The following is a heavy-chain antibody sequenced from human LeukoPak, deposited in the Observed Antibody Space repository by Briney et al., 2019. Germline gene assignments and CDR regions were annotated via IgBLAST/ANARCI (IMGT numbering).Heavy chain of an antibody. V-gene: IGHV3-53*05. CDR2: IYSGGSI. CDR1: GFTVSSDY. Sequence: GGSLRLSCAASGFTVSSDYMSWVRQAPGKGLEWVSVIYSGGSIYYADSVKGRFTISRDKSKNTVYLQMNSLRFEDTAMYYCARNWFDPWGQGTLVTVSS. CDR3: ARNWFDP. J-gene: IGHJ5*02.